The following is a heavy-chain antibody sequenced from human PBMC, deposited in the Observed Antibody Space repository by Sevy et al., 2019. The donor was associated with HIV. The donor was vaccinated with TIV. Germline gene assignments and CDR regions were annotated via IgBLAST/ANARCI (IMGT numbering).Heavy chain of an antibody. J-gene: IGHJ5*02. CDR2: IYYSGIT. Sequence: LLQASETLSLTCSVSGGSISSGDYYWTWMRQSPGKGLEWIGYIYYSGITYYNPSLKSRVIISIDTVKNQFSLKLSSVTAADTAVYYCARYCTRTSPHNWFDPWGQGTLVTVSS. D-gene: IGHD2-2*01. CDR1: GGSISSGDYY. V-gene: IGHV4-30-4*01. CDR3: ARYCTRTSPHNWFDP.